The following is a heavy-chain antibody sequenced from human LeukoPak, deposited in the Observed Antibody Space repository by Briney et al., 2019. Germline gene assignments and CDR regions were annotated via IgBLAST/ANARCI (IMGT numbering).Heavy chain of an antibody. D-gene: IGHD5-18*01. CDR2: ISYDGSNK. Sequence: GRSLRLSCAASGFTFSSYGMHWVRQAPGKGLEWVAVISYDGSNKYYADSVKGRFTISRDNSKNTLYLQMNSLRAEDTAVYYCARGRSQLWSDDAFDIWGQGTMVTVSS. CDR1: GFTFSSYG. V-gene: IGHV3-30*03. CDR3: ARGRSQLWSDDAFDI. J-gene: IGHJ3*02.